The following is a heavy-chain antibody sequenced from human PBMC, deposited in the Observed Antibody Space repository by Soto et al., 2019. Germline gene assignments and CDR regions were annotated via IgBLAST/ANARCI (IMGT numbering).Heavy chain of an antibody. CDR2: INPSGGTT. D-gene: IGHD2-2*01. CDR1: GYIFTSYY. J-gene: IGHJ4*02. CDR3: ARGPATAPDAY. V-gene: IGHV1-46*01. Sequence: ASVKVSCKTSGYIFTSYYIHWVRQAPGQGLEWMGIINPSGGTTTYAQKFQGRVTMTRDTSTSTVYMELSSLRSEDTAVYYCARGPATAPDAYRGLGTLVTGSS.